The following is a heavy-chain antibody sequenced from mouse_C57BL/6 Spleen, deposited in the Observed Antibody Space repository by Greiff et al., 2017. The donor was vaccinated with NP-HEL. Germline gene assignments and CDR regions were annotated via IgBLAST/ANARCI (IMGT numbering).Heavy chain of an antibody. V-gene: IGHV7-1*01. CDR1: GFTFSDFY. CDR3: ARDAPYYDYSYFDV. CDR2: SRNKANDYTT. D-gene: IGHD2-4*01. J-gene: IGHJ1*03. Sequence: EVMLVESGGGLVQSGRSLRLSCATSGFTFSDFYMEWVRQAPGKGLEWIAASRNKANDYTTEYSASVKGRFIVSRDTSQSILYLQMNALRAEDTAIYYCARDAPYYDYSYFDVWGTGTTVTVSS.